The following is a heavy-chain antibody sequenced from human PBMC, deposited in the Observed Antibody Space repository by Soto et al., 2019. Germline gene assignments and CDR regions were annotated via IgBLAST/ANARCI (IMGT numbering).Heavy chain of an antibody. J-gene: IGHJ4*02. Sequence: EVQLLESGGGLVQPGESLRLSCAASGFTFHSSAMSWVRQAPGRGLEWVSAISASGLSTYFADSVNGRFTISRDNSKNMLFLQMNSLRAEDTAVYYCAKDGYPSCCNGDCYAIDYWGQGTLVTVSS. CDR2: ISASGLST. CDR3: AKDGYPSCCNGDCYAIDY. V-gene: IGHV3-23*01. CDR1: GFTFHSSA. D-gene: IGHD2-21*02.